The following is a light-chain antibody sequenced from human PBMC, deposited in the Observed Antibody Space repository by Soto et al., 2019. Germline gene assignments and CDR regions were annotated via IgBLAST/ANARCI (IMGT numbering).Light chain of an antibody. CDR3: QKYSSVPV. Sequence: DIQMTQSPTSLSASVGDRVTITCRASQGIRNFVAWYQQKPGKAPKLLIYAASTLQSGVPSRFSGSRSGTDFSRTINSLQTEHVATDYCQKYSSVPVFGPGTKVDIK. CDR2: AAS. V-gene: IGKV1-27*01. CDR1: QGIRNF. J-gene: IGKJ3*01.